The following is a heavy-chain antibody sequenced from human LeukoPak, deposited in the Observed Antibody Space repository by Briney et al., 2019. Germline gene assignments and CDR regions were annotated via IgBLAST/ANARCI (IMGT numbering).Heavy chain of an antibody. CDR1: GFPFSNYW. D-gene: IGHD4-23*01. J-gene: IGHJ4*02. Sequence: GGSLRLSCAGSGFPFSNYWMAWVRQAPGKGLEWVANMKEDGGEINYVDSVKGQFTISRDNAKNSLDLQMNSLRVDDTAVYYCVRDRGYSTFDYWGQGTLVIVSS. CDR2: MKEDGGEI. V-gene: IGHV3-7*01. CDR3: VRDRGYSTFDY.